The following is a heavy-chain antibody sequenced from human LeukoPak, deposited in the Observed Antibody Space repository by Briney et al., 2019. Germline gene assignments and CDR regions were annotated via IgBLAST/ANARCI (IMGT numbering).Heavy chain of an antibody. CDR3: AREIVGAIKSYFDY. Sequence: GGSLRLSCTASGFTFSSYTMSWVRQAPGKGLKWVSTISTGGGNTYYADSVQGRFTVSRDDSKNTLYLQMNSLRAEDTAVYYCAREIVGAIKSYFDYWGQGTLVTASS. D-gene: IGHD1-26*01. CDR2: ISTGGGNT. J-gene: IGHJ4*02. V-gene: IGHV3-23*01. CDR1: GFTFSSYT.